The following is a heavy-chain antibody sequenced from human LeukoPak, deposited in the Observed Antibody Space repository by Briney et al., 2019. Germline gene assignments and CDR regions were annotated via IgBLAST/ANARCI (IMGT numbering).Heavy chain of an antibody. J-gene: IGHJ5*02. CDR2: IYPGDSDT. CDR3: ARGKPGNWNYDRNWLDP. D-gene: IGHD1-7*01. Sequence: GESLKISCKGSGYSFTSYWIGWVRQMPGKGLEWMGIIYPGDSDTRYSPSFQGQVTISADKSISTAYLQWSSLKASDTAMYYCARGKPGNWNYDRNWLDPWGQGTLVTVSS. CDR1: GYSFTSYW. V-gene: IGHV5-51*01.